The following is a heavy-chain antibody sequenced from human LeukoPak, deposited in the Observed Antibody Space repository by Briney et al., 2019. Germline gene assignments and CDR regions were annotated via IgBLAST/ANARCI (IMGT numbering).Heavy chain of an antibody. CDR1: GYTFTSYY. V-gene: IGHV1-2*02. Sequence: ASVKVSCKASGYTFTSYYMHWVRQAPGQGLEWMGWINPNSGGTNYAQKFQGRVTMTRDTSISTAYMELSRLRSDDTAVYYCARGLSEDIVVVVAAGFDYWGQGTLVTVSS. CDR3: ARGLSEDIVVVVAAGFDY. CDR2: INPNSGGT. D-gene: IGHD2-15*01. J-gene: IGHJ4*02.